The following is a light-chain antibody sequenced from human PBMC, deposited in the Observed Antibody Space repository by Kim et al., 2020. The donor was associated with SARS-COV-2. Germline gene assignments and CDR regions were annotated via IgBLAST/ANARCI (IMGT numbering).Light chain of an antibody. J-gene: IGKJ2*01. CDR3: QQRSSWPLYT. CDR1: QSVSSY. V-gene: IGKV3-11*01. Sequence: DIVLTQSPATLSLSPGERATLSCRASQSVSSYLAWYQQKPGQAPRLLIYDASNRAAGIPARLSGSGSGTDFTLTISSLEPEDFAVYYCQQRSSWPLYTFGQGTKLEI. CDR2: DAS.